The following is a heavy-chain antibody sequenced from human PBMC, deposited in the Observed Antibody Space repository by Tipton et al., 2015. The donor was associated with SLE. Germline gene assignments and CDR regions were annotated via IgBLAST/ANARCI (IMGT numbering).Heavy chain of an antibody. D-gene: IGHD3-16*01. J-gene: IGHJ6*02. CDR1: GFTFSSYG. Sequence: SGFTFSSYGMHWVRRAPGKGLEWLAFIRYDESNKHYADSVKGRFTISRDNSKNTLYLQMNSLGTEDTAVYYCVKAFGSYDMDVWGRGTTVTVSS. V-gene: IGHV3-30*02. CDR2: IRYDESNK. CDR3: VKAFGSYDMDV.